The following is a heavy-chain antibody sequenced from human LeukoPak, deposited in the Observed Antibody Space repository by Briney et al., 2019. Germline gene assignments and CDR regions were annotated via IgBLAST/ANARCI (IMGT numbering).Heavy chain of an antibody. CDR2: ISSSSDST. J-gene: IGHJ4*02. D-gene: IGHD6-13*01. CDR1: GFTFSSYS. Sequence: QSGGSLRLSCAASGFTFSSYSMNWVRQAPGKGLEWVSYISSSSDSTYYADSVKGRFTISRDNAKNSLYLQMNSLRVEDTAVYYCARPAAPSLGQQLKSWGQGTLVTVSS. CDR3: ARPAAPSLGQQLKS. V-gene: IGHV3-48*04.